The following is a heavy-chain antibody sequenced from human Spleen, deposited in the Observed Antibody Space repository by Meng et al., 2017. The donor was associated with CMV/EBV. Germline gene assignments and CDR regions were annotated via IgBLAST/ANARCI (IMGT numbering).Heavy chain of an antibody. CDR3: ARVSSWTYYSDY. CDR2: IYDSGST. CDR1: GGSISSYF. Sequence: SETLSLTCTVSGGSISSYFWTWIRQPPGKGLEWIGHIYDSGSTNYNPSLKSRVTISVDTSKNQFSLKLSSVTAADTAVYYCARVSSWTYYSDYWGQGTLVTVSS. J-gene: IGHJ4*02. V-gene: IGHV4-59*12. D-gene: IGHD6-13*01.